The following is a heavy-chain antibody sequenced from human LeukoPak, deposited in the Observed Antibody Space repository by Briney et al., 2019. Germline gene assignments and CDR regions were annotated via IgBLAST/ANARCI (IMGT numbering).Heavy chain of an antibody. CDR2: ISWNSGSI. V-gene: IGHV3-9*03. D-gene: IGHD3-9*01. CDR3: AKGWYDILTGFFDY. J-gene: IGHJ4*02. CDR1: GFTFDDYA. Sequence: PGRSLRLSCAASGFTFDDYAMHWVRQAHGKCLEWVSGISWNSGSIGYADSVKGRFTISRDNAKNSLYLQINSLRAEDMALYYYAKGWYDILTGFFDYWGQGTLVTVSS.